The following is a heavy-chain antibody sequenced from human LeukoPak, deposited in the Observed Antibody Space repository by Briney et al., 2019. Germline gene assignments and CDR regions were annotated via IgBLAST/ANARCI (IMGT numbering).Heavy chain of an antibody. J-gene: IGHJ4*02. D-gene: IGHD3-22*01. CDR1: GGTFSSYT. CDR3: ASNYDSSGYYLDSHFDY. V-gene: IGHV1-69*02. Sequence: GASVKVSCKASGGTFSSYTISWVRQAPGQGLEWRGRIIPILGIANYAQKFQGRVTITADKSTSTAYMELSSLRSEDTAVYYCASNYDSSGYYLDSHFDYWGQGTLVTVSS. CDR2: IIPILGIA.